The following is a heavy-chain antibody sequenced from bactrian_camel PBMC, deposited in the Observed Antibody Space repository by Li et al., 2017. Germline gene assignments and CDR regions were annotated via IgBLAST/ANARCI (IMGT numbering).Heavy chain of an antibody. CDR1: GFTFATYD. V-gene: IGHV3S19*01. CDR2: LSTGGSDST. Sequence: DVQLVESGGGLVQPGVSLKLSCAASGFTFATYDMGWVRQAPGKGLEWVSSLSTGGSDSTYVSDSVKGRFTISRDNAKNTLYLELNNLKTEDAAMYFCASLYNRYWGPGTQVTVS. CDR3: ASLYNRY. J-gene: IGHJ4*01.